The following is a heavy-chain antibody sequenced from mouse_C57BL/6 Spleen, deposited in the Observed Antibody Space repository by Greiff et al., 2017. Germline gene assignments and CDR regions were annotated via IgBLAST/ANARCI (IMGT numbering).Heavy chain of an antibody. CDR2: LYPRSGNT. Sequence: LQESGAELARPGASVKLSCKASGYTFTSYGISWVKQRTGQGLEWIGELYPRSGNTYYNEKFNGKANLPADKSSSTAYVELRSLTSEDAAVYVCARCEGDCYYRMDYWGQGTSVTVSS. J-gene: IGHJ4*01. CDR3: ARCEGDCYYRMDY. D-gene: IGHD2-3*01. CDR1: GYTFTSYG. V-gene: IGHV1-81*01.